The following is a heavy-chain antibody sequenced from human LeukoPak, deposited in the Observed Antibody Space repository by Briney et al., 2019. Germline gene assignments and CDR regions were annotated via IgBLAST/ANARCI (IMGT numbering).Heavy chain of an antibody. V-gene: IGHV4-38-2*02. CDR3: ARDTDQLELNLLHYFDY. CDR2: IYHSGST. J-gene: IGHJ4*02. Sequence: SETLSLTCTVSGYSISSGYYWGWIRQPPGKGLEWIGSIYHSGSTYYNPSLKSRVTISVDTSKNQFSLKLSSVTAADTAVYYCARDTDQLELNLLHYFDYWGQGTLVTVSS. CDR1: GYSISSGYY. D-gene: IGHD1-7*01.